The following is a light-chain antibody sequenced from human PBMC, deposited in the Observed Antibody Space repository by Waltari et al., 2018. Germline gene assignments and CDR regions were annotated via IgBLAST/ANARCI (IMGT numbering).Light chain of an antibody. V-gene: IGLV1-40*01. J-gene: IGLJ3*02. CDR1: SSNPGAPYP. Sequence: QSVLTQPPSVSGAPGQRVTISCTGGSSNPGAPYPVHWYQHLPGTAPKLLIYGNTNRPSGIPDRFSASMSGVSASLAITGLQPEDEADYYCQSFDNNLRAWVFGGGTKVTVL. CDR3: QSFDNNLRAWV. CDR2: GNT.